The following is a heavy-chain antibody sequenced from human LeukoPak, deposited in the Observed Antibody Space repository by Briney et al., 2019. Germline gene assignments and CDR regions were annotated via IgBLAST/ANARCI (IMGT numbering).Heavy chain of an antibody. D-gene: IGHD2-2*01. CDR3: ARGQYHLLYWYFDL. V-gene: IGHV4-4*07. CDR2: IYSSGST. CDR1: GGSISSYY. Sequence: SETLSLTCTVSGGSISSYYWSWIRQPAGRGLEWIGRIYSSGSTNYNPSLKSRVTMSVDTSKNQFSLKLSSVTAADTAVYYCARGQYHLLYWYFDLWGRGTLVTVSS. J-gene: IGHJ2*01.